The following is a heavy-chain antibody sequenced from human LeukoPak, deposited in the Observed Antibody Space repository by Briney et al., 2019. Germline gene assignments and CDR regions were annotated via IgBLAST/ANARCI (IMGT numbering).Heavy chain of an antibody. CDR2: SYYSGST. CDR3: ARDVYKYDSSGSRAFDI. CDR1: GGSISSSSYY. V-gene: IGHV4-61*01. D-gene: IGHD3-22*01. J-gene: IGHJ3*02. Sequence: SETLSLTCTVSGGSISSSSYYWSWIRQPPGKGLEWIGYSYYSGSTNYNPSLKSRVTISVDTSKNQFSLKLSSVTAADTAVYYCARDVYKYDSSGSRAFDIWGQGTMVTVSS.